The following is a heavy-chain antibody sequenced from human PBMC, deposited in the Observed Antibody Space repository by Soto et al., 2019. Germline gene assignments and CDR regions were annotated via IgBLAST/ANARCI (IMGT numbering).Heavy chain of an antibody. CDR2: IYYSGST. V-gene: IGHV4-39*01. CDR3: ARRPNLEWRIYYGMDV. CDR1: GGSISSSSYY. D-gene: IGHD3-3*01. Sequence: SETLSLTCTVSGGSISSSSYYWGWIRQPPGKGLEWIGSIYYSGSTYYNPSLKSRVTISVDTSKNQFSLKLSSVTAADTAAYYCARRPNLEWRIYYGMDVWGQGTTVTV. J-gene: IGHJ6*02.